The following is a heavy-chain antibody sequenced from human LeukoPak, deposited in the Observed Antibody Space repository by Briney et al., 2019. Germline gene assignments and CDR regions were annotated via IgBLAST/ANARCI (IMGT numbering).Heavy chain of an antibody. J-gene: IGHJ5*02. Sequence: PSETLSLTCAVYGGSLSGYYWSWIRQPPGKGLEWIGEINHSGSTNYNPSLKSRVTISVDTSKNQFSLKLSSVTAADTAVYYCARGPPYYCSSTSCYYNWFDPWGQGTLVTVSS. D-gene: IGHD2-2*01. CDR1: GGSLSGYY. CDR2: INHSGST. V-gene: IGHV4-34*01. CDR3: ARGPPYYCSSTSCYYNWFDP.